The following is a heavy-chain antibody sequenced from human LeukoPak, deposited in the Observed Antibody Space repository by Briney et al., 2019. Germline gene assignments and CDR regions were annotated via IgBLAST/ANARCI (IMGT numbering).Heavy chain of an antibody. J-gene: IGHJ3*02. V-gene: IGHV1-46*01. Sequence: ASVKVSCKASGYTFTSYYMHWVRQAPGQGLEWMGIINPSGGSTSYAQKFQGRVTMTRDMSTSTVYMELSSLRSEDTAVYYCAREGPGYCSSTSCYEAFDIWGQGTMVTVSS. CDR1: GYTFTSYY. CDR3: AREGPGYCSSTSCYEAFDI. D-gene: IGHD2-2*01. CDR2: INPSGGST.